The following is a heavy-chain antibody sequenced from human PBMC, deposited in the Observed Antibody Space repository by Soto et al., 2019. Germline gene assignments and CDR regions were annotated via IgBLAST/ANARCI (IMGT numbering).Heavy chain of an antibody. D-gene: IGHD6-19*01. V-gene: IGHV3-21*01. J-gene: IGHJ4*02. CDR1: GFTFSS. CDR3: ATLLSGWYGPFDC. CDR2: ISGSSDYI. Sequence: EVQLVESGGGLVQPGGSLRLSCAASGFTFSSMNWVRQAPGRGLEWVSSISGSSDYIYYADSVKGRFTISRDNAKNSLYLLMNSLRAEDTGVYYCATLLSGWYGPFDCWGQGSLVTVSS.